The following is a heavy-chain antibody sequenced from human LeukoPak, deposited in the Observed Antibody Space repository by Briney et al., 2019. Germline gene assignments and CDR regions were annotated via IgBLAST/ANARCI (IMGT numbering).Heavy chain of an antibody. D-gene: IGHD4-23*01. Sequence: VASVKVSCKASGGTFSSYAISWVRQAPGQGLEWMGRIIPIFGTANYAQKFQGRVTITTDEHTSTAYMEVSSLRSEDTAVYYCARVDGGTSEDYWGQGTLVTVSS. CDR2: IIPIFGTA. V-gene: IGHV1-69*05. CDR1: GGTFSSYA. CDR3: ARVDGGTSEDY. J-gene: IGHJ4*02.